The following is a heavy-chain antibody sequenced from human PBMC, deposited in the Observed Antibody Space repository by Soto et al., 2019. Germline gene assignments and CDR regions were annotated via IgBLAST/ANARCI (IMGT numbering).Heavy chain of an antibody. V-gene: IGHV3-33*01. Sequence: GGSLRLSCAASGFAFSGYAMHWVRQAPGKGLEWVAIIWYDGSTTYYVDSVKGRFTISRDNSKNMVYLQMNSLRAEDTAVYYCASDLKTRQCDYWGQGTLVPVSA. CDR3: ASDLKTRQCDY. D-gene: IGHD4-17*01. CDR2: IWYDGSTT. J-gene: IGHJ4*02. CDR1: GFAFSGYA.